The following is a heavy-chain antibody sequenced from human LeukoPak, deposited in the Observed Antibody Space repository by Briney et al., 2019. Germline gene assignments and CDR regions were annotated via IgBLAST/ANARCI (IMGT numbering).Heavy chain of an antibody. CDR1: GFTFSSYS. D-gene: IGHD2-2*01. CDR3: ARYSIVVVPAAEWDYYYYMDV. J-gene: IGHJ6*03. CDR2: IVSSSSYI. V-gene: IGHV3-21*01. Sequence: GGSLRLSCAASGFTFSSYSMNWVRQAPGKGLEWVSSIVSSSSYIYYADSVKGRFTIARDNAKNSLYLQMNSLRAEDTAVYYCARYSIVVVPAAEWDYYYYMDVWGKGTTVTVSS.